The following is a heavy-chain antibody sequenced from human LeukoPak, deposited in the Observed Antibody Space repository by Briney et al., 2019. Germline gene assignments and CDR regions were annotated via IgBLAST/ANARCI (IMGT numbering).Heavy chain of an antibody. CDR3: ARPRALKQLAPRFAP. J-gene: IGHJ5*02. D-gene: IGHD6-13*01. CDR2: IKQDGSEK. V-gene: IGHV3-7*01. CDR1: GFTFSSYW. Sequence: GGSLRLSCAASGFTFSSYWMSWVRQAPGKGLEWVANIKQDGSEKYYVDSVKGRFTISRDNAKNSLYLQMNSLRAEDTAVYYCARPRALKQLAPRFAPGGQETLVTVSS.